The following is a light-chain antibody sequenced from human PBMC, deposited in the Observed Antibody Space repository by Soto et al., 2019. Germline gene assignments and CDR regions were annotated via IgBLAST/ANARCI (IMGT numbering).Light chain of an antibody. CDR1: QSVSSSY. CDR2: GAS. CDR3: QQFGSPCT. J-gene: IGKJ3*01. V-gene: IGKV3-20*01. Sequence: EIVLTQSPGTLSLSPGERATLSCRASQSVSSSYLAWYQHTPGQAPRLLIYGASTRATGIPDRFSGSGSGTDFTLTISRLEPEDFSVYFCQQFGSPCTFGPGTKVDLK.